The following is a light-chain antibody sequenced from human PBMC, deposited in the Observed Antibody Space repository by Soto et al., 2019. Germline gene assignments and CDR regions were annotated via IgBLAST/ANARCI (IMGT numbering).Light chain of an antibody. CDR1: SSDVGGYNY. CDR3: SSYTSSSTPYV. V-gene: IGLV2-14*01. J-gene: IGLJ1*01. Sequence: QSALTQPASVSGSPGQSITISCTGTSSDVGGYNYVSWYQQHPGKAPKLMIYDVSNRPSGISNRFSGSKSGNTASLTISGLQAEDEDDYYCSSYTSSSTPYVVGTGTKVTVL. CDR2: DVS.